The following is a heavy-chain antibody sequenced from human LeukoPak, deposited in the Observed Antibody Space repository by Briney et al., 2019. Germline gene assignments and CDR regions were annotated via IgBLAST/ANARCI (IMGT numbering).Heavy chain of an antibody. V-gene: IGHV3-21*01. J-gene: IGHJ4*02. CDR2: ISSSSSYI. CDR1: GFTFSSYS. D-gene: IGHD6-13*01. CDR3: ARIPIAAARAPIDY. Sequence: GGSLRLSCAASGFTFSSYSMNWVRQAPGKGLEWVSSISSSSSYIYYADSVKGRFTISRDNAKNSLYLQMNSLRAEDTAVYYCARIPIAAARAPIDYWGQGTLVTVSS.